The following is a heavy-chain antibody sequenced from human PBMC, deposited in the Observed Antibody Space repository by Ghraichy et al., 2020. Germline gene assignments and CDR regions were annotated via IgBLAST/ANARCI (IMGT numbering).Heavy chain of an antibody. Sequence: LSLTCAASGFTFSSYAMHWVRQAPGKGLEWVTLISYDGNNKYYADSVKGRFTISRDNSKNTLYLQMNSLRAEDTAVYYCARDPAHDGSGTYLDYWGQGTLVTVSS. CDR1: GFTFSSYA. J-gene: IGHJ4*02. D-gene: IGHD3-10*01. V-gene: IGHV3-30-3*01. CDR3: ARDPAHDGSGTYLDY. CDR2: ISYDGNNK.